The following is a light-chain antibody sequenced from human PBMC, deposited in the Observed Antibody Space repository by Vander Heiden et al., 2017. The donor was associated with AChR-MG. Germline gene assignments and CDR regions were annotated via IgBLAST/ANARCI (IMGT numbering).Light chain of an antibody. Sequence: EIVLTQSPGTLSLSPGERATLPCRASQSVSSSSFAWYQQKPGQAPRLLIYGASSRATGIPDRFSGSGSGTDCTLTISRLEPEDVAVYYCQQYGSSPRTFGRGTRVEIK. V-gene: IGKV3-20*01. CDR3: QQYGSSPRT. CDR2: GAS. J-gene: IGKJ1*01. CDR1: QSVSSSS.